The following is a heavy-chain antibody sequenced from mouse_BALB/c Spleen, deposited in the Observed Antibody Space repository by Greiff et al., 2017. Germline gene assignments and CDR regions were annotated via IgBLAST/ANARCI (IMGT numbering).Heavy chain of an antibody. V-gene: IGHV7-3*02. CDR1: GFTFTDYY. CDR2: IRNKANGYTT. J-gene: IGHJ4*01. Sequence: EVKLMESGGGLVQPGGSLRLSCATSGFTFTDYYMSWVRQPPGKALEWLGFIRNKANGYTTEYSASVKGRFTISRDNSQSILYLQMNTLRAEDSATYCCARDEGGAMDYWGQGTSVTVSA. CDR3: ARDEGGAMDY.